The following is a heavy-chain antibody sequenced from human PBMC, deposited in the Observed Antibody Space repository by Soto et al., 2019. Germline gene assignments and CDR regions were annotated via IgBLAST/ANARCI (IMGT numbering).Heavy chain of an antibody. CDR2: IKSKTDGGTT. CDR3: TTGLGNYDSSGYYYVRNSDCFDY. V-gene: IGHV3-15*07. J-gene: IGHJ4*02. D-gene: IGHD3-22*01. CDR1: GFTFSNAW. Sequence: GGSLRLSCAASGFTFSNAWMNWVRQAPGKGLEWVGRIKSKTDGGTTDYAAPVKGRFTISRDDSKNTLYLQMNSLKTEDTAVYYCTTGLGNYDSSGYYYVRNSDCFDYWGQGTLVTVSS.